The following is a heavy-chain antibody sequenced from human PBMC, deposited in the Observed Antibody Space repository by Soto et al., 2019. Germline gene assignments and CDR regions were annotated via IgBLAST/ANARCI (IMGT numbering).Heavy chain of an antibody. J-gene: IGHJ6*03. V-gene: IGHV4-4*02. CDR2: IYHSGST. CDR1: SGSISSSNW. D-gene: IGHD3-3*01. CDR3: ARHVATVLRGVEWENYYYYMDV. Sequence: SETLSLTCAVSSGSISSSNWWSWVRQPPGKGLEWIGEIYHSGSTNYNPSLKSRVTISVDKSKNQFSLKLSSVTAADTAVYYCARHVATVLRGVEWENYYYYMDVWGKGNTVTVSS.